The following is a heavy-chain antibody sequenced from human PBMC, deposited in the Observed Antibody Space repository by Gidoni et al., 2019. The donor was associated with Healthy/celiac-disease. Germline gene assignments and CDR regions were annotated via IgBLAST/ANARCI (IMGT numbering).Heavy chain of an antibody. D-gene: IGHD4-17*01. CDR1: GGSISSGGYS. J-gene: IGHJ4*02. CDR3: ARRGYGDSNRGEFDY. CDR2: IYHSGST. V-gene: IGHV4-30-2*01. Sequence: QLQLQESGSGLVKPSQTLSLTCAVSGGSISSGGYSWSWIRQPPGKGLEWIGYIYHSGSTYYNPSLKSRVTISVDRSKNQFSLKLSSVTAADTAVYYCARRGYGDSNRGEFDYWGQGTLVTVSS.